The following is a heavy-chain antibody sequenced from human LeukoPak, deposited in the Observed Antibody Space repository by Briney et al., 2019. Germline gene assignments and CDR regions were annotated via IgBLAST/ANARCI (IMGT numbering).Heavy chain of an antibody. D-gene: IGHD6-6*01. Sequence: ASVKVSCKASGYTFTSYDINWVRQATGQGLEWMGWMNPNSGNTGYAQKFQGRVNLTRNTSISTAYMELSSLESGDTAVYYCARRRSGSSGPPSDHWGQGTLVTVSS. V-gene: IGHV1-8*01. J-gene: IGHJ4*02. CDR1: GYTFTSYD. CDR3: ARRRSGSSGPPSDH. CDR2: MNPNSGNT.